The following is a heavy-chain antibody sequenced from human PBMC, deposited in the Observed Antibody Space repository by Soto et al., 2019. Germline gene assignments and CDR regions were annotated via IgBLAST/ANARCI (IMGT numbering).Heavy chain of an antibody. CDR2: ISWNSGSI. J-gene: IGHJ5*02. V-gene: IGHV3-9*01. D-gene: IGHD3-10*01. CDR1: GFTFDDYA. CDR3: AKDRGEYLFDP. Sequence: EVQLVESGGGLVQPGRSLRLSCAASGFTFDDYAMHWVRQAPGKGLEWVSGISWNSGSIGYADSVKGRFTISRDNAKNSLYLQMNSLRAEDTALYYCAKDRGEYLFDPWGQGTLVTVSS.